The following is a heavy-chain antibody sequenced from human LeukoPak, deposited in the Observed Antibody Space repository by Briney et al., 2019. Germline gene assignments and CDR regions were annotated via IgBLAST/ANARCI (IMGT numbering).Heavy chain of an antibody. V-gene: IGHV3-7*04. Sequence: GGSLRLSCAASGFTFSSYWMSWVRQAPGKGLEWVANIKQDGSEKYYVDSVKGRFTISRDNAKNSLCLQMNSLRAEDTAVYYCARDYGGNLDYFQHWGQGTLVTVSS. J-gene: IGHJ1*01. D-gene: IGHD4-23*01. CDR1: GFTFSSYW. CDR3: ARDYGGNLDYFQH. CDR2: IKQDGSEK.